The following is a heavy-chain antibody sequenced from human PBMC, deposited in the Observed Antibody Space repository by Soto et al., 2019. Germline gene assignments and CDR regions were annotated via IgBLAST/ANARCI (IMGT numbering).Heavy chain of an antibody. CDR3: ERDQYYDSSVSP. CDR1: GYAFTGYY. Sequence: ASVKVSCKASGYAFTGYYMHWVRQAPGQGLEWMGWINPNSGGTNYAQKFQGRVTMTRDTSISTAYTELSRLRSDDTAVYYCERDQYYDSSVSPWGQGTLVNVSS. D-gene: IGHD3-22*01. V-gene: IGHV1-2*02. J-gene: IGHJ5*02. CDR2: INPNSGGT.